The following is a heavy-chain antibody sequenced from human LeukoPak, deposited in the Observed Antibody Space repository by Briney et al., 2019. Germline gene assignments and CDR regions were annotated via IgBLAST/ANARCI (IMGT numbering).Heavy chain of an antibody. CDR1: GGSISSYY. CDR2: IYYSGST. Sequence: SETLSLTCTVSGGSISSYYWSWIRQPPGKGLEWIGYIYYSGSTNYNPSLKSRVTISVDTSKNQFSLKLSSVTAADTAVYYCARDIGYYTPYYFDYWGQGTLVTVSS. CDR3: ARDIGYYTPYYFDY. V-gene: IGHV4-59*01. D-gene: IGHD3-3*01. J-gene: IGHJ4*02.